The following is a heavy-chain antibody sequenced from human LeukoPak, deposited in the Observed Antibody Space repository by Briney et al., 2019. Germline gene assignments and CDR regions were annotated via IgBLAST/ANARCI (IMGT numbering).Heavy chain of an antibody. V-gene: IGHV3-53*01. J-gene: IGHJ6*03. CDR3: ARSLRVRGVPDYMDV. CDR2: IHKNAIT. D-gene: IGHD3-10*02. Sequence: PGGSLRLSCAASGSTVSSNYMTWVRQAPGKGLVWVSVIHKNAITYYADTVKGRFTISRDNSKNMLYLQMNSLRAEDTAVYYCARSLRVRGVPDYMDVWGKGTTVIISS. CDR1: GSTVSSNY.